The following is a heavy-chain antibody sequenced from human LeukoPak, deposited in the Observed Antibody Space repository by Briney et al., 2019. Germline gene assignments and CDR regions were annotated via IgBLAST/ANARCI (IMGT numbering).Heavy chain of an antibody. CDR2: ISSSSSYI. V-gene: IGHV3-21*01. CDR3: ARDHIVVVTAIDDYYYGMDV. J-gene: IGHJ6*02. Sequence: GGSLRLSCAASGFTFSSYSMNWVRQAPGKGLEWVSSISSSSSYIYYADSVEGRFTISRDNAKNSLYLQMNSLRAEDTAVYYCARDHIVVVTAIDDYYYGMDVWGQGTTVTVSS. CDR1: GFTFSSYS. D-gene: IGHD2-21*02.